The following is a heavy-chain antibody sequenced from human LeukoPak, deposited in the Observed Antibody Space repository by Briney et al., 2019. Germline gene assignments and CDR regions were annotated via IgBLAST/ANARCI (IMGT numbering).Heavy chain of an antibody. CDR1: GXSIINYY. Sequence: PSETLSLTCSVSGXSIINYYWSWIRQPPGKALEWIGYIHDSGITNYNPSLKRRVTISVDTSRNQFSLRLRSVTAADTAVYYCARASSGWYGLFDNWGQGTLVTVSS. CDR2: IHDSGIT. V-gene: IGHV4-59*01. D-gene: IGHD6-19*01. J-gene: IGHJ4*02. CDR3: ARASSGWYGLFDN.